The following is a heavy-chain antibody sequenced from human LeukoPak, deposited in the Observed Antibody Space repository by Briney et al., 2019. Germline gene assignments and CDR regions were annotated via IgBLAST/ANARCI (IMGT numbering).Heavy chain of an antibody. CDR1: GFTFSSYG. CDR2: IWYVGSNK. J-gene: IGHJ4*02. V-gene: IGHV3-33*01. Sequence: PGGSLRLSCAPSGFTFSSYGMHWVRQAPGKGLERVAGIWYVGSNKYYADSVKGRFTISRDNSKNTLYLQMNSLRAEDTAVYYCARSTSSEYDIYHFDYWGQGTLVTVSS. D-gene: IGHD3-9*01. CDR3: ARSTSSEYDIYHFDY.